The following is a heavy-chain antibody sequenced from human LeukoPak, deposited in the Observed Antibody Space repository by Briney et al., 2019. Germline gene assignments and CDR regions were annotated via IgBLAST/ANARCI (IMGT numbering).Heavy chain of an antibody. V-gene: IGHV4-30-4*01. Sequence: SETLSLTCTVSGGSINSGDYYWTWIRQPPGKGLEWIGYIHYSGSTYYNPSLKSRVTISIDTSKKQFLLDLSSVTAADTAVYYCARKVVADTAFDFWGQGTLVTVSS. CDR3: ARKVVADTAFDF. J-gene: IGHJ4*02. CDR1: GGSINSGDYY. CDR2: IHYSGST. D-gene: IGHD2-15*01.